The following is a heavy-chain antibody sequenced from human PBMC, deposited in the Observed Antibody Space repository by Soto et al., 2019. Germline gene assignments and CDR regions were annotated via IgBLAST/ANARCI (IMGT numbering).Heavy chain of an antibody. CDR3: ARDRGGYGPPDV. J-gene: IGHJ6*04. V-gene: IGHV3-11*06. D-gene: IGHD3-10*01. CDR1: GFGFSDSY. CDR2: ISGSSGYT. Sequence: QVQLVESGGGLVKPGGSLRLSCAASGFGFSDSYMSWVRQAPGKGLGWVAYISGSSGYTGYAESVKGRFTISRDNAKNSLYLQMNSLRVEDTAVYYCARDRGGYGPPDVWGKGTTVTVSS.